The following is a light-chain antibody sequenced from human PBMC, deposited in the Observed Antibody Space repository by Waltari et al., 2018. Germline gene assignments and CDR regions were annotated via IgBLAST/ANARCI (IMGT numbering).Light chain of an antibody. CDR2: WAS. CDR3: QQYYSTLTWT. J-gene: IGKJ1*01. Sequence: DIVMTQSPDSLAVSLGERATINCKFSPSVLYSSNNKNYLAWYQQKPGQPPKLLIYWASTRESGVPDRFSGSGSGTDFTLTISSLQAEDVAVYYCQQYYSTLTWTFGQGTKVEIK. CDR1: PSVLYSSNNKNY. V-gene: IGKV4-1*01.